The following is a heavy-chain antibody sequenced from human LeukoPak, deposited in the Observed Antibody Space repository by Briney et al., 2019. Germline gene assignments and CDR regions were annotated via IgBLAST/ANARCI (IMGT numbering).Heavy chain of an antibody. D-gene: IGHD4-17*01. CDR1: GFTFSSYG. J-gene: IGHJ4*02. CDR3: AKDETGYGDYGTAFDY. V-gene: IGHV3-30*02. CDR2: IRYDGSNK. Sequence: PGGSLRLSCAAPGFTFSSYGMHWVRQAPGKGLEWVAFIRYDGSNKYYADSVKGRFTISRDNSKNTLYLQMNSLRAEDTAVYYCAKDETGYGDYGTAFDYWGQGTLVTVSS.